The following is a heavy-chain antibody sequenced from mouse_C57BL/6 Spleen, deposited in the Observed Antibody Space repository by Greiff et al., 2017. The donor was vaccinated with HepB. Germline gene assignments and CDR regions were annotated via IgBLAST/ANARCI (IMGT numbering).Heavy chain of an antibody. CDR2: IDPSDSYT. J-gene: IGHJ1*03. CDR1: GYTFTSYW. D-gene: IGHD2-4*01. CDR3: ARSGYDYDGRYFDV. Sequence: QVQLQQPGAELVMPGASVKLSCKASGYTFTSYWMHWVKQRPGQGLEWIGEIDPSDSYTNYNQKFKGKSTFTVDKSSSTAYMQLSSLTSEDSAVYYCARSGYDYDGRYFDVWGTGTTVTVSS. V-gene: IGHV1-69*01.